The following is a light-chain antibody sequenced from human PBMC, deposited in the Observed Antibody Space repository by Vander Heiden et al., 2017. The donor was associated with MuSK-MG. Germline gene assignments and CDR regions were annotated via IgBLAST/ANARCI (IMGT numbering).Light chain of an antibody. CDR2: GAS. V-gene: IGKV3-20*01. CDR1: QSVRAIY. J-gene: IGKJ1*01. CDR3: HQYGNSPGT. Sequence: EIVLTQSPGTLSLSPGDSATLSCRASQSVRAIYLAWYQQKPGQAPRLLISGASSRATDIPDRFSGSGSGTDFTLTISRLEPVDFAVYYCHQYGNSPGTFGQGTKVEIK.